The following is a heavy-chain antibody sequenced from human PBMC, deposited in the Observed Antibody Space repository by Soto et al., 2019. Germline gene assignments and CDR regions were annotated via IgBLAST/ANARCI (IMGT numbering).Heavy chain of an antibody. Sequence: QVQLQESGPGLVKPSETLSLSCNVSGGSISGHNWSWVRQTPGKGLEWIGSIYYSGSTNYNPSLKSRVTSSVDTSKNHFSLRLTSVTAADTAVYYCARGPYYDLIWNYYYMDVWRKGTTVTVSS. V-gene: IGHV4-59*08. D-gene: IGHD3-16*01. CDR2: IYYSGST. J-gene: IGHJ6*03. CDR3: ARGPYYDLIWNYYYMDV. CDR1: GGSISGHN.